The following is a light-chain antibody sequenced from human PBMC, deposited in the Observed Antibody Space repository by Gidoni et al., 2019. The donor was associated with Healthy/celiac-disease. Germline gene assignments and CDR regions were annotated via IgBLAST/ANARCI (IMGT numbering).Light chain of an antibody. CDR2: GAS. CDR3: QQYGSSPSWT. V-gene: IGKV3-20*01. J-gene: IGKJ2*02. Sequence: EIVLTQSPGTLSLSPGERATLSCRASQSVSSSYSAWYQQKPGQAPRLLIYGASSRATGIPDRFSGSGSGTDFTLTISRLEPEDFAVYYCQQYGSSPSWTFGQGTKLEIK. CDR1: QSVSSSY.